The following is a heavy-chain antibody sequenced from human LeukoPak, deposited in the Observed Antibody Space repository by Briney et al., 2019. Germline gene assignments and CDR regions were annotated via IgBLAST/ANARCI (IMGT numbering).Heavy chain of an antibody. J-gene: IGHJ4*02. Sequence: PGGSLRLSCAASGFTFSDFYISWVRESPGKGLEWVASINQDGTGKYYVASVKGRFTISRDSAKKSVWLQMTSLRADDTAVYYCARSLWPEDYWGQGTLVTVSS. CDR3: ARSLWPEDY. V-gene: IGHV3-7*01. CDR2: INQDGTGK. D-gene: IGHD3-16*01. CDR1: GFTFSDFY.